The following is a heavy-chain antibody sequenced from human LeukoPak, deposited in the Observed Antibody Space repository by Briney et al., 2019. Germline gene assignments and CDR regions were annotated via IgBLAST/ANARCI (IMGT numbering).Heavy chain of an antibody. V-gene: IGHV3-30-3*01. Sequence: PGGSLRLSCAASGFTFSSYAMHWVRQAPGKGLEWVAVISYDGSNKYYADSVRGRFTISRDNSKNTLYLQMNSLRAEDTAVYYCARYGGYYYYGMDVWGQGTTVTVSS. CDR2: ISYDGSNK. CDR1: GFTFSSYA. J-gene: IGHJ6*02. D-gene: IGHD3-22*01. CDR3: ARYGGYYYYGMDV.